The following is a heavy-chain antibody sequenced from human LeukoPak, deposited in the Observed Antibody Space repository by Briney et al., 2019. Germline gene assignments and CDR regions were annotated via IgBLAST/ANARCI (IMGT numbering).Heavy chain of an antibody. J-gene: IGHJ6*02. CDR1: GLTFSSHW. CDR3: ARGNYCNMDV. V-gene: IGHV3-74*01. CDR2: INGGGSSA. Sequence: PGGSLRLSCAASGLTFSSHWMHWVRQAPGKGLVWVSRINGGGSSADYADSVKGRFTISRDNAKNTLYLQMNSLRAEDTAVYYCARGNYCNMDVWGQGTTVTVSS.